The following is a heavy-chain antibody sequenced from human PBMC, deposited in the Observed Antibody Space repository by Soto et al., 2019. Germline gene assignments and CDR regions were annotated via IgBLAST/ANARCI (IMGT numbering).Heavy chain of an antibody. Sequence: ASVKVSCKASGYTFTSYDINWVRQATGQGLEWMGWMNPNSGNTGYAQKFQGRVTMTRNTSISTAYMELSRLRSEDTAVYYCASDEYSSGWPRIGYYYYYMDVWGKGTTVTVSS. D-gene: IGHD6-19*01. J-gene: IGHJ6*03. CDR1: GYTFTSYD. V-gene: IGHV1-8*01. CDR2: MNPNSGNT. CDR3: ASDEYSSGWPRIGYYYYYMDV.